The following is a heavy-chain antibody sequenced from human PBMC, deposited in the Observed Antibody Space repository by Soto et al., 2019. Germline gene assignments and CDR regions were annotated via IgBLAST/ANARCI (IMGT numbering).Heavy chain of an antibody. V-gene: IGHV3-11*01. CDR1: GFTFSDHY. Sequence: GGSLRLSCAASGFTFSDHYMAWIRQAPGKGLEIVAHMSGSGSSEDYGDSVKGRFSIFRDNAKNSLYLQMNSLRDEDTAVYYCARDHKLSSSKRTYYYYGMDVWGQGTTVTVSS. J-gene: IGHJ6*02. CDR3: ARDHKLSSSKRTYYYYGMDV. CDR2: MSGSGSSE. D-gene: IGHD6-6*01.